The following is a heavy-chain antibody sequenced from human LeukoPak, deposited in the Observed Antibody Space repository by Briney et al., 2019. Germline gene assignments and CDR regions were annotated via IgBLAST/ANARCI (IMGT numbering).Heavy chain of an antibody. CDR2: IYPGDSDT. Sequence: GESLKISCKGSGYSFTSYWIGWVRQMPGKGLEWMGIIYPGDSDTRYSPSFQGQVTIPADKSISTAYLQWSSLKASDTAMYYCARKGAYYDSSGHIDYWGQGTLVTVSS. D-gene: IGHD3-22*01. CDR1: GYSFTSYW. CDR3: ARKGAYYDSSGHIDY. V-gene: IGHV5-51*01. J-gene: IGHJ4*02.